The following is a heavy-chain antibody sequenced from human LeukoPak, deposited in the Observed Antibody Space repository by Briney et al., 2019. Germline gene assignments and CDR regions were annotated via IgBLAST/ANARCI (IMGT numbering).Heavy chain of an antibody. J-gene: IGHJ5*02. CDR2: INPNSGGT. V-gene: IGHV1-2*02. D-gene: IGHD3-10*01. CDR3: ARDQMSSSARGILFDRLDP. CDR1: QYRFTGYF. Sequence: ASVKVSCTASQYRFTGYFVHWVRQAPGQGLEWMGWINPNSGGTKSAQKFQGRVTITRDTSTSTIYMDLSTLTSDDTAIYYCARDQMSSSARGILFDRLDPWGQGTLVTVSS.